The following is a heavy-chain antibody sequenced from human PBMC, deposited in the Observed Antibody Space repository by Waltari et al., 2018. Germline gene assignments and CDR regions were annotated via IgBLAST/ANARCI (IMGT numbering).Heavy chain of an antibody. CDR3: ATRRDGDYVLDY. CDR1: GGSISSRDSY. J-gene: IGHJ4*02. V-gene: IGHV4-30-4*08. Sequence: QVQLQESGPGLVKPSQTLSPTCTVSGGSISSRDSYWRWIRQPPGKGLEWIGYIYYSGSTYYNPSLKSRVTISVDTSKNQFSLKLSSVTAADTAVYYCATRRDGDYVLDYWGQGTLVTVSS. CDR2: IYYSGST. D-gene: IGHD4-17*01.